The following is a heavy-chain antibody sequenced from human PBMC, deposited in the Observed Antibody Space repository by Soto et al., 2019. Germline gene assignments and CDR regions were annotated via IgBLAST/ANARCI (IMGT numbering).Heavy chain of an antibody. V-gene: IGHV3-23*01. CDR1: GFTFSSYA. J-gene: IGHJ3*02. Sequence: GGSLRLSWAASGFTFSSYAMRWDRESPGKAREWVSAISGSGGSTYYADSVKGRFTISRDNSKNTGSLQMKSLSDEDKAVPYYAKVSYYYYSTSPDAFDIWGQGTMVT. CDR3: AKVSYYYYSTSPDAFDI. D-gene: IGHD3-22*01. CDR2: ISGSGGST.